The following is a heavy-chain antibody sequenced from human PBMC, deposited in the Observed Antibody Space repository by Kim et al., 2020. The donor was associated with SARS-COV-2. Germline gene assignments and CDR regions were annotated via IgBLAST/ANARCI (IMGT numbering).Heavy chain of an antibody. V-gene: IGHV3-30*04. CDR2: ISYDGSNK. J-gene: IGHJ6*02. CDR3: ARDFRPTRRDYYYYGMDV. D-gene: IGHD6-6*01. CDR1: GFTFSSYA. Sequence: GGSLRLSCAASGFTFSSYAMHWVRQAPGKGLEWVAVISYDGSNKYYADSVKGRFTISRDNSKNTLYLQMNSLRAEDTAVYYCARDFRPTRRDYYYYGMDVWGQGTTVTVSS.